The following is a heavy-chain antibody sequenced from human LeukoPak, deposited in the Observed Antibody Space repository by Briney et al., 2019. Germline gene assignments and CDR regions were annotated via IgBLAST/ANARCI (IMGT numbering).Heavy chain of an antibody. Sequence: PSETLSLTCTVSGGSISSSSYYWGWIRQPPGRGLEWSGRIYYSGSTYYNPSLKSRVTISVDTSKNQFSLKLSSVTAADTAVYYCARRGYQLLSPYYYYYMDVWGKGTTVTVSS. J-gene: IGHJ6*03. CDR1: GGSISSSSYY. D-gene: IGHD2-2*01. CDR3: ARRGYQLLSPYYYYYMDV. V-gene: IGHV4-39*01. CDR2: IYYSGST.